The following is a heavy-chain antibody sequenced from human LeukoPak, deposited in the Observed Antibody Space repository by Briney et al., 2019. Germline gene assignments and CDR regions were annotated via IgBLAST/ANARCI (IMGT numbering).Heavy chain of an antibody. V-gene: IGHV3-15*01. CDR3: TTDPGNYEIF. J-gene: IGHJ1*01. D-gene: IGHD4-11*01. Sequence: GGSLRLSCAASGLTFTNAWMSWVRQAPGKGLEWVGRIKSKTDGGTVDYAPPVKGRFAISRDDSRNTLSLEMNFLKTEDTAVYYCTTDPGNYEIFWGQGTLVSVSS. CDR1: GLTFTNAW. CDR2: IKSKTDGGTV.